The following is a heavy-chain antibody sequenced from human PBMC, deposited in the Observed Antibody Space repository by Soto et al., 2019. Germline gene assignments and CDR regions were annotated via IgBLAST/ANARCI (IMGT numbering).Heavy chain of an antibody. J-gene: IGHJ4*02. CDR1: GFAFGRSW. V-gene: IGHV3-7*01. CDR3: VREPAFGAVDY. Sequence: VLLVETGGDLVQPGESRRLSCAASGFAFGRSWMGWVRQAPEKCLEWVAIVNEDGNVKLNMASVEGRFTISRDNAKNSLSLQMNSLRVDDTTMYPCVREPAFGAVDYWGQGTRVSVSS. CDR2: VNEDGNVK. D-gene: IGHD3-10*01.